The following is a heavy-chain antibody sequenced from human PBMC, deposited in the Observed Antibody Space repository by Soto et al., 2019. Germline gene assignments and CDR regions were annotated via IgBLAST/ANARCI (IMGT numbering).Heavy chain of an antibody. D-gene: IGHD6-13*01. J-gene: IGHJ5*02. CDR2: ISGSGGST. CDR1: GFTLSSYA. Sequence: EVQLLESGGGLVQPAGSLSLSCAASGFTLSSYAMSWVRQAPGKGLEWVSTISGSGGSTYYADSVKGRFTISRDNSKDTLYRQMNSLRAEDTAVYYCAKMWQQLDFKYNWCDPWGQGTLVTVSS. V-gene: IGHV3-23*01. CDR3: AKMWQQLDFKYNWCDP.